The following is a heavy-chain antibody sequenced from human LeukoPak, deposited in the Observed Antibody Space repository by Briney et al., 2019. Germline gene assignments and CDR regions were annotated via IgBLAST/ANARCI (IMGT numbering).Heavy chain of an antibody. CDR2: FDPEDGET. CDR3: ARGGDIVVVPAANWFDP. D-gene: IGHD2-2*01. CDR1: GYTLTELS. J-gene: IGHJ5*02. Sequence: GASVKVSCKVSGYTLTELSMHWVRQAPGKGLEWMGGFDPEDGETIYAQKFQGRVTMTEDTSTDTAYMELSSLGSEDTAVYYCARGGDIVVVPAANWFDPWGQGTLVTVSS. V-gene: IGHV1-24*01.